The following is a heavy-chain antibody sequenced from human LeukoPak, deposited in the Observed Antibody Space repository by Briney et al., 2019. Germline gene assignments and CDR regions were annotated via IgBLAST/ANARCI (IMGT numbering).Heavy chain of an antibody. CDR2: INSDESST. D-gene: IGHD2-15*01. CDR3: AKSRRAYFSGGSCFGLWDY. Sequence: GRSLRLSCAASGFTFSSYGMHWVRQAPGKGLVWVSRINSDESSTTYADSVKGRFTISRDNAKNTLYLQMNSLRAEDTAVYYCAKSRRAYFSGGSCFGLWDYWGQGTLVTVSS. J-gene: IGHJ4*02. CDR1: GFTFSSYG. V-gene: IGHV3-74*01.